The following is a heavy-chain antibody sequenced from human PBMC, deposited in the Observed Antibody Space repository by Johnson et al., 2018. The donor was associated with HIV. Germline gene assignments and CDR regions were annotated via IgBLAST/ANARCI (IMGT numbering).Heavy chain of an antibody. J-gene: IGHJ3*02. D-gene: IGHD1-14*01. Sequence: VQLVESGGGLIQPGRSLRLSCAASGFTFDDYAMHWVRQAPGKGLEWVSGISWNSGSIGYADSVKGRFTISRDNAKNSLYLQMNSLRAEDTALYYCARGDRGAFDIWGQGTMVTVSS. V-gene: IGHV3-9*01. CDR2: ISWNSGSI. CDR3: ARGDRGAFDI. CDR1: GFTFDDYA.